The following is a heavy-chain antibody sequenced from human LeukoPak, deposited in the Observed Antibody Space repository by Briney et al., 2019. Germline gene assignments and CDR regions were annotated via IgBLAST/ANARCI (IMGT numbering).Heavy chain of an antibody. V-gene: IGHV1-69*06. CDR3: ARVLLLGYSTNYYYGMDV. CDR1: GGTFSSYA. J-gene: IGHJ6*04. Sequence: SVKVSCKASGGTFSSYAISWVRQAPGQGLEWMGGIIPIFGTANYAQKFQGRVTITADKSTSTAYMELSSLRSEDTAVYYCARVLLLGYSTNYYYGMDVWGKGTTATVSS. D-gene: IGHD6-13*01. CDR2: IIPIFGTA.